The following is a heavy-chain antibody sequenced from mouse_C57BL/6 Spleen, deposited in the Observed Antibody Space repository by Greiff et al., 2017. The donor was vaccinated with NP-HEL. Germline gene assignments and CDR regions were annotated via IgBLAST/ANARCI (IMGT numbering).Heavy chain of an antibody. D-gene: IGHD1-1*01. Sequence: VQLQQSGAELVMPGASVKLSCKASGYTFTSYWMHWVKQRPGQGLEWIGEIDPSDSYTNYNQKFKGKSTLTVDKSSSTAYMQLSSLTSEDSAFYYCARYYYGTDFDYWGQGTTLTVSS. V-gene: IGHV1-69*01. CDR2: IDPSDSYT. J-gene: IGHJ2*01. CDR1: GYTFTSYW. CDR3: ARYYYGTDFDY.